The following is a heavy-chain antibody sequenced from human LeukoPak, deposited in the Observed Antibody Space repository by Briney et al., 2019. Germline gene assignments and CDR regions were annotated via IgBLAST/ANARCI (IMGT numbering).Heavy chain of an antibody. CDR1: GYSISSGYY. D-gene: IGHD3-10*01. CDR2: IYTSGST. Sequence: SETLSLTCTVSGYSISSGYYWGWIRQPAGKGLEWIGRIYTSGSTNYNPSLKSRVTMSVDTSKNQFSLKLSSVTAADTAVYYCARAAHYYGSGSYSLDYWGQGTLVTVSS. J-gene: IGHJ4*02. V-gene: IGHV4-4*07. CDR3: ARAAHYYGSGSYSLDY.